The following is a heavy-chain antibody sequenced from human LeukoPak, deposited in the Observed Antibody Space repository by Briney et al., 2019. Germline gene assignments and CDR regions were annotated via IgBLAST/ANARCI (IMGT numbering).Heavy chain of an antibody. J-gene: IGHJ4*02. Sequence: GGSLRLSCAASGFTFSSYSMNWVRQAPGKGLEWVSYISSSSSTIYYADSVKGRFTISRDNSKNTLYLQMNSLRAEDTAVYYCARDQDIVVVPAAIFDYWGQGTLVTVSS. CDR2: ISSSSSTI. CDR3: ARDQDIVVVPAAIFDY. V-gene: IGHV3-48*01. CDR1: GFTFSSYS. D-gene: IGHD2-2*01.